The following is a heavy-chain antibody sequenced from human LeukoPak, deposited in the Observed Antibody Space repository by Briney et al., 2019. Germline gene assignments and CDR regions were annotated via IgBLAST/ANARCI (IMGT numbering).Heavy chain of an antibody. CDR2: ISSSSSYI. CDR1: GFTFSSYS. CDR3: ARDRSGRGSWHLDV. V-gene: IGHV3-21*01. D-gene: IGHD6-13*01. Sequence: PGGSLRLSCAASGFTFSSYSMNWVRQAPGKGLGWVSSISSSSSYIYYADSVKGRFTISRDNAKNSLYLQMNSLRAEDTAVYYCARDRSGRGSWHLDVWGQGTTVTVSS. J-gene: IGHJ6*02.